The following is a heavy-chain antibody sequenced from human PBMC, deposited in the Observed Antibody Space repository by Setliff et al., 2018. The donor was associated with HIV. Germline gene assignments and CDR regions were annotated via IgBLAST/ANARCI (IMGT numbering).Heavy chain of an antibody. J-gene: IGHJ4*02. D-gene: IGHD7-27*01. CDR3: ANTGGSSLGTFDY. CDR2: IDYSGST. V-gene: IGHV4-34*01. Sequence: SETLSLTCAVYGGSFSGYHWSWIRQPPGKGLEWIGEIDYSGSTNYNPSLKSRVTISVDTSKNQFSLKLSSVTAADTAVYYCANTGGSSLGTFDYWGQGTLVTVSS. CDR1: GGSFSGYH.